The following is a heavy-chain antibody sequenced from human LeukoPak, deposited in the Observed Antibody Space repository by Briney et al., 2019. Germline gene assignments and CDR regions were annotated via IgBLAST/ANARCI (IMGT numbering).Heavy chain of an antibody. J-gene: IGHJ4*02. D-gene: IGHD3-16*02. V-gene: IGHV1-8*01. CDR3: AGAPKRVWGSYRPFDY. CDR1: GYTFTSYD. CDR2: MNPNSGNT. Sequence: ASVKVSCKASGYTFTSYDINWVRQATGQGLEWMGWMNPNSGNTGYAQKFQGRVTMTRNTSISTAYMELSSLRSEDTAVYYCAGAPKRVWGSYRPFDYWGQGTLVTVSS.